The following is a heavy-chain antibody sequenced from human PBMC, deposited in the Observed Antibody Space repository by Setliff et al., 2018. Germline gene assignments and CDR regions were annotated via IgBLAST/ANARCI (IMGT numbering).Heavy chain of an antibody. CDR1: GYTFTSYG. CDR3: ARGRGPDIVVTIPGDY. CDR2: ISAYSGNT. Sequence: ASVKVSCKASGYTFTSYGISWVRQAPGQGLEWMGWISAYSGNTNYAQKFQGRVTMTTDTSTSTAYMELRSLRSDDTAVYYCARGRGPDIVVTIPGDYWGQGTQVTVSS. J-gene: IGHJ4*02. V-gene: IGHV1-18*01. D-gene: IGHD2-15*01.